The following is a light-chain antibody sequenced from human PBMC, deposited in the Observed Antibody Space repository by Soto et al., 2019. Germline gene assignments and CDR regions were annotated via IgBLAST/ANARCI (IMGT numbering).Light chain of an antibody. Sequence: DIQMTQSPSSLSASVGDRVTITCRASQDISNYLAWYQQKPGKVPTLLIYAASTLRSGVASRFSGSGSGTHFTLTISSLQPEDVATYYCQKYNSAPLTFGGGTKVEIK. J-gene: IGKJ4*01. CDR2: AAS. CDR3: QKYNSAPLT. V-gene: IGKV1-27*01. CDR1: QDISNY.